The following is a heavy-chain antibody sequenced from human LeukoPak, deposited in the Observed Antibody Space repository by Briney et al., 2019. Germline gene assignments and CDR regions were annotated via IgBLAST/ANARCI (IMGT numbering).Heavy chain of an antibody. CDR3: ARDGGDGYGNTLFDS. D-gene: IGHD5-18*01. Sequence: QPGGSLRLSCAASGFTFSSYWMSWVRQAPGKGLEWDSYISSSGSTTYYADSVKGRFTISRDNAKNSLFLQMNSLRAEDTAVYYCARDGGDGYGNTLFDSWGQGTLVTVSS. CDR1: GFTFSSYW. CDR2: ISSSGSTT. J-gene: IGHJ4*02. V-gene: IGHV3-48*04.